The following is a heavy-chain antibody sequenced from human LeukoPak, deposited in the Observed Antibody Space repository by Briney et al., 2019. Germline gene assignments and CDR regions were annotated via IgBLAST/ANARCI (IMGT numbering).Heavy chain of an antibody. J-gene: IGHJ5*02. CDR2: INPNSGGT. V-gene: IGHV1-2*02. D-gene: IGHD1-7*01. Sequence: ASVEVSCKSSGYTFTTYGISWLRQAPGQGLEWMGWINPNSGGTNYAQKFQGRVTMTRDTSISTAYMELSRLRSDDTAVYYCARPNWNYYWFDPWGQGTLVTVSS. CDR1: GYTFTTYG. CDR3: ARPNWNYYWFDP.